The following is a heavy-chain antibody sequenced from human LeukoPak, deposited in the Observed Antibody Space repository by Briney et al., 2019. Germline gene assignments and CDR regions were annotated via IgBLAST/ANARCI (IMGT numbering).Heavy chain of an antibody. V-gene: IGHV1-3*01. CDR3: ARDLALERRMETQRDY. D-gene: IGHD1-1*01. Sequence: KFQGRVTITRDTSASTAYMELSSLRSEDTAVYYCARDLALERRMETQRDYWGQGTLVTVSS. J-gene: IGHJ4*02.